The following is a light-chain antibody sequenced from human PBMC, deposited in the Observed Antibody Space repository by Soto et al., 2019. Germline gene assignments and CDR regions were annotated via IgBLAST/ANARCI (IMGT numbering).Light chain of an antibody. Sequence: EIVLTQSPGIMSLSSGERATLSCRASQTITGSYLAWYQQKPGQAPRLLIYGASVRATGIPDRFSGSGSGTDFTLTISRVEPEDFAVYYCQQYGSSPRTFGQGTKVDIK. J-gene: IGKJ1*01. V-gene: IGKV3-20*01. CDR3: QQYGSSPRT. CDR1: QTITGSY. CDR2: GAS.